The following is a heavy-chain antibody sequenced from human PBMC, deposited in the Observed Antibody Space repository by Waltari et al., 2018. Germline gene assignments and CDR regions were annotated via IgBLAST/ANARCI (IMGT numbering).Heavy chain of an antibody. J-gene: IGHJ4*02. CDR3: AKEGLGGDRQFDY. D-gene: IGHD2-21*02. CDR1: GFMFRSYS. V-gene: IGHV3-21*06. Sequence: EVQLVESGGGLVQPGGSLRLSCVASGFMFRSYSMNWVRRGPGNGVEWWSSISCENRYTYYSGSMKGRFTISRDNAKNSLFLQMNGLRDEDTAIYYCAKEGLGGDRQFDYWGQGTLVSVSS. CDR2: ISCENRYT.